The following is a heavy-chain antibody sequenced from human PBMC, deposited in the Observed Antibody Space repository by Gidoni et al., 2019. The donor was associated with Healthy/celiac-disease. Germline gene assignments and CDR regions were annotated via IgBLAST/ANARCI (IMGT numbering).Heavy chain of an antibody. CDR2: FDPEDGET. CDR1: GYTLTELS. CDR3: ATAGNLRGGFDY. D-gene: IGHD3-16*01. J-gene: IGHJ4*02. Sequence: SGASVKVSCKVSGYTLTELSMHWVRQAPGKGLEWMGGFDPEDGETIYAQKFQGRVTMTENTSTDTAYMELSSLRSEDTAVYYCATAGNLRGGFDYWGQGTLVTVSS. V-gene: IGHV1-24*01.